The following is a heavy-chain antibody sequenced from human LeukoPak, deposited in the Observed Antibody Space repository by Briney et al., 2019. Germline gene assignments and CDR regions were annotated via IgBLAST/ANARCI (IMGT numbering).Heavy chain of an antibody. D-gene: IGHD6-19*01. CDR2: ISYGGSNK. J-gene: IGHJ4*02. V-gene: IGHV3-30-3*01. CDR3: ARAIAVAGADNDY. Sequence: PGRSLRLSCAASGFTFSSYAMHWVRQAPGKGLEWVAVISYGGSNKYYADSVKGRFTISRDNSKNTLYLQMNSLRAEDTAVYYCARAIAVAGADNDYWGQGTLVTVSS. CDR1: GFTFSSYA.